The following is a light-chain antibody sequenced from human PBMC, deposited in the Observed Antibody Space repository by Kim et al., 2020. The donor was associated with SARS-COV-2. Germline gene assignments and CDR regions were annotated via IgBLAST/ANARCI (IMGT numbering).Light chain of an antibody. Sequence: PGQTASITCSVDKLGDKYACWYQQKPGQAPVLVIYQDSKRPSGIPERFSGSNSGNTATLTISGTQAMDEADYYCQAWDSSTAHYVFGTGTKVTVL. CDR3: QAWDSSTAHYV. V-gene: IGLV3-1*01. CDR1: KLGDKY. J-gene: IGLJ1*01. CDR2: QDS.